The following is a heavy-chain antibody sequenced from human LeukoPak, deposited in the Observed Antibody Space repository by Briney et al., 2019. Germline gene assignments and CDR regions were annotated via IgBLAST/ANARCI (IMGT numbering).Heavy chain of an antibody. CDR1: GYTFIGYY. CDR3: ARESRSGYSSSLGYDY. D-gene: IGHD6-13*01. CDR2: INPNSGGT. V-gene: IGHV1-2*02. J-gene: IGHJ4*02. Sequence: ASVKVSCKASGYTFIGYYMHWVRQAPGQRLEWMGWINPNSGGTNYAQKFQGRVTMTRDTSISTAYMELTRLRSDDTAVYYCARESRSGYSSSLGYDYWGQGTLVTVSS.